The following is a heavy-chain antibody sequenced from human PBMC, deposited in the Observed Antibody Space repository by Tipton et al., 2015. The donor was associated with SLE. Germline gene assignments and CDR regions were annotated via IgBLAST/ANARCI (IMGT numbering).Heavy chain of an antibody. D-gene: IGHD3-3*01. CDR3: ARAFLVWDFGSSPYYYYYGMDV. Sequence: TLSLTCTVSGGSISSGSHYWGWIRQSPGKGLEWIGSIYHSGNTYYNPSLQSRVTISQDTSKNLFPLKLTSVTAADTAVYYCARAFLVWDFGSSPYYYYYGMDVWGQGTTVTVSS. CDR1: GGSISSGSHY. CDR2: IYHSGNT. V-gene: IGHV4-39*06. J-gene: IGHJ6*02.